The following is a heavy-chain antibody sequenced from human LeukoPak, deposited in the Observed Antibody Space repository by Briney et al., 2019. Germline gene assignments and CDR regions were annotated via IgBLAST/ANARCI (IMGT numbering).Heavy chain of an antibody. CDR1: GFTFSSYT. J-gene: IGHJ4*02. V-gene: IGHV3-23*01. CDR2: ISASGGSP. D-gene: IGHD4-11*01. CDR3: AKGGLPRPLDY. Sequence: GGSLRLSCAASGFTFSSYTMCWVRQAPGKGLEWVSAISASGGSPYYADSVKGRFTISRDNSKSTLYLQMNSLRAEDTAIYYCAKGGLPRPLDYWGQGTLVTVSS.